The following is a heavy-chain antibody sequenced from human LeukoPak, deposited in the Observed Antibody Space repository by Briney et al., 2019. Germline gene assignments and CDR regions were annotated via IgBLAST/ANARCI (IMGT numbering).Heavy chain of an antibody. Sequence: SVKVSCKASGCTFSGHTFSWVRQAPGQGLEWMGRIIPILDIANYAQKFQGRVTITADKSTSTAYMDLSSLTSEDTAVYYCARGGQLSTGAYFDYWGQGTLVTIAS. D-gene: IGHD6-6*01. V-gene: IGHV1-69*02. J-gene: IGHJ4*02. CDR2: IIPILDIA. CDR3: ARGGQLSTGAYFDY. CDR1: GCTFSGHT.